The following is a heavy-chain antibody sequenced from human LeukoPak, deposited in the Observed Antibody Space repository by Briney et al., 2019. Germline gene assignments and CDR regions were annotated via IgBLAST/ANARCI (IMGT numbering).Heavy chain of an antibody. CDR1: GYTFTGYY. CDR2: INPNSGGT. Sequence: ASVKVSCKASGYTFTGYYMHWVRQAPGQGLEWMGWINPNSGGTNYAQKFQGRVTMTRDTSISTAYMELSRLRSDDTAVYYCARADYGGNSWRYYYYYMDVWAKGPRSPSP. V-gene: IGHV1-2*02. J-gene: IGHJ6*03. CDR3: ARADYGGNSWRYYYYYMDV. D-gene: IGHD4-23*01.